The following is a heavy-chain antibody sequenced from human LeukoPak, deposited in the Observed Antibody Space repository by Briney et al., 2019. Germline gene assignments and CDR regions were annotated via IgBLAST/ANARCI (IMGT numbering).Heavy chain of an antibody. Sequence: ASVEVSCKASGYTFSGYYMHWVRRAPGQGLEWMGWINPNSGGTNYAQKFQGRVTMTRDTSISTAYMELSRLRSDDTAVYYCARGYPLSTTAAGTYFQHWGQGTLVTVSS. D-gene: IGHD6-13*01. V-gene: IGHV1-2*02. CDR3: ARGYPLSTTAAGTYFQH. CDR2: INPNSGGT. J-gene: IGHJ1*01. CDR1: GYTFSGYY.